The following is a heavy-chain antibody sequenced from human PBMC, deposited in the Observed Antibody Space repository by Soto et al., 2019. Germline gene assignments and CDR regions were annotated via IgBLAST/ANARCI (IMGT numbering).Heavy chain of an antibody. D-gene: IGHD2-15*01. CDR3: ARGYCGGGGCYLRRDAIDV. V-gene: IGHV3-21*01. J-gene: IGHJ3*01. CDR2: INPSSSHI. CDR1: GFTFSTYQ. Sequence: EVQLVESGGGLVMPGGSLRLSCAASGFTFSTYQMNWVRQAPGKGLEWVSSINPSSSHIYYADSVRGRFTISRDNSKNSMDLQMNSLRTEDAAVYYCARGYCGGGGCYLRRDAIDVWGQGTMVTVSS.